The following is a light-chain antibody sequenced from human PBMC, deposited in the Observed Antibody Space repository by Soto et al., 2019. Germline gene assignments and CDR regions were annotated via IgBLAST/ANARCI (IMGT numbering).Light chain of an antibody. V-gene: IGLV2-14*01. J-gene: IGLJ3*02. Sequence: QSALTQPASVSGSPGQSIAIYCTGTSSDVGGYNYVSWYQQHPGKAPKLMIYDVSERPSGVSNRFSGSKSGNTASLTISGLQAEDEADYHCSPYTSSTPVVFGGGTKVTVL. CDR2: DVS. CDR3: SPYTSSTPVV. CDR1: SSDVGGYNY.